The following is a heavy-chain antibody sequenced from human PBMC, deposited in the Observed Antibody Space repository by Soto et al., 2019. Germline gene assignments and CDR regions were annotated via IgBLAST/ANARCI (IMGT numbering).Heavy chain of an antibody. V-gene: IGHV3-23*01. CDR3: AKVQLPHSNYGGGYSLDF. D-gene: IGHD4-4*01. J-gene: IGHJ4*02. CDR1: GFTCNNFA. CDR2: VSSGGDNT. Sequence: EVQLLQSGGGLGQPGGSLTLSCAASGFTCNNFAMTWVRQAPGKGLEWVSSVSSGGDNTWYSDSVKGRFTISRDNPKNTLYLHMNLLSAADTAVYYCAKVQLPHSNYGGGYSLDFWGQGTLVTVSS.